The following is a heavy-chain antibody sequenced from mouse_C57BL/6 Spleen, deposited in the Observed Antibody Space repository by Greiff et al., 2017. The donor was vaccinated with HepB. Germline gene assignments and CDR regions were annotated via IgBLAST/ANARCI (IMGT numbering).Heavy chain of an antibody. V-gene: IGHV5-12*01. CDR2: ISNGGGST. J-gene: IGHJ1*03. D-gene: IGHD1-1*02. CDR1: GFTFSDYY. CDR3: ARHEDYVWYFDV. Sequence: EVKLVESGGGLVQPGGSLKLSCAASGFTFSDYYMYWVRQTPEKRLEWVAYISNGGGSTYYPDTVKGRFTISRDNAKNTLYLQMSRLKSEDTAMYYCARHEDYVWYFDVWGTGTTVTVSS.